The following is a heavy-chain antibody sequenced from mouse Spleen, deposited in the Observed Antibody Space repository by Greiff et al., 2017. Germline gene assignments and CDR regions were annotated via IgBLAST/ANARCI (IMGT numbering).Heavy chain of an antibody. CDR2: INPSNGGT. CDR1: GYTFTSYW. J-gene: IGHJ1*01. D-gene: IGHD2-1*01. CDR3: ARNGYGNYWYFDV. Sequence: VQLQQSGTELVKPGASVKLSCKASGYTFTSYWMHWVKQRPGQGLEWIGNINPSNGGTNYNEKFKSKATLTVDKSSSTAYMQLSSLTSEDSAVYYCARNGYGNYWYFDVWGAGTTVTVSS. V-gene: IGHV1-53*01.